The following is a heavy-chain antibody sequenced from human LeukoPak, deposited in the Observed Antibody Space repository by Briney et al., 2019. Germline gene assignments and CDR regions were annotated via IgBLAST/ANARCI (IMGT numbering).Heavy chain of an antibody. D-gene: IGHD6-13*01. J-gene: IGHJ4*02. V-gene: IGHV3-21*01. CDR3: ARVGSSWYDSPYYFDS. Sequence: GGSLRLSCAASGFTVSSNYMSWVRLAPGKGLEWVSSISISSTYIYYADSVKGRFTISRDNAKNSLYLQMDSLRAEDTAVYYCARVGSSWYDSPYYFDSWGQGTLVTVSS. CDR2: ISISSTYI. CDR1: GFTVSSNY.